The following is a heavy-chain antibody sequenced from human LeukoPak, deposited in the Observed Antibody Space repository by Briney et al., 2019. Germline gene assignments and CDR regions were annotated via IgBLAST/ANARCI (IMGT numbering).Heavy chain of an antibody. CDR3: AKIWYYYDSSGYYPADDDAFDI. V-gene: IGHV3-30*02. CDR2: IRYDGSNK. J-gene: IGHJ3*02. CDR1: GFTFSSYG. D-gene: IGHD3-22*01. Sequence: GGSLRLSCAASGFTFSSYGMHWVRQAPGKGLEWVAFIRYDGSNKYYADSVKGRFTISRDNSKNTLYLQMNSLRAEDTAVYYCAKIWYYYDSSGYYPADDDAFDIWGQGTMVTVSS.